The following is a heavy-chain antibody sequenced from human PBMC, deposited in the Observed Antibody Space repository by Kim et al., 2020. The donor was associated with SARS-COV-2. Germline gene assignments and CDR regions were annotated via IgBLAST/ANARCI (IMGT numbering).Heavy chain of an antibody. D-gene: IGHD5-18*01. Sequence: SETLSLTCAVSGGSISSSNWWSWVRQPPGKGLEWSGEIYHSGSTNYNPSLKSRVTISVDKSKNQFPLKLSSVTAADTAVYYCAREMSGYSYGYSDYYYYYGMDVWGQGTTVTVSS. CDR2: IYHSGST. CDR1: GGSISSSNW. CDR3: AREMSGYSYGYSDYYYYYGMDV. V-gene: IGHV4-4*02. J-gene: IGHJ6*02.